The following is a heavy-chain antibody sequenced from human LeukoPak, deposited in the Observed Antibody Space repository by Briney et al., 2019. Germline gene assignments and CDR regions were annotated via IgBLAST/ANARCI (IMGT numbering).Heavy chain of an antibody. V-gene: IGHV3-30*02. CDR2: IRYDGSNK. Sequence: PGGSLRLSCAASGFTFSSYGMHWVRQAPGKGLEWVAFIRYDGSNKHYADSVKGRFTISRDNSKNTLYLQMNSLRAEDTAVYYCAKEAIYSSSWYSADYWGQGTLVTVSS. CDR1: GFTFSSYG. CDR3: AKEAIYSSSWYSADY. D-gene: IGHD6-13*01. J-gene: IGHJ4*02.